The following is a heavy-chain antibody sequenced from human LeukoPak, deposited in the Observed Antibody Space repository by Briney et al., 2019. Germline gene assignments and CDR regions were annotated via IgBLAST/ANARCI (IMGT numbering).Heavy chain of an antibody. CDR2: IYYSGST. V-gene: IGHV4-59*01. CDR3: ARGTRDGYSIHFYY. CDR1: GDSISSYY. J-gene: IGHJ4*02. D-gene: IGHD5-24*01. Sequence: PSETLSLTCTVSGDSISSYYWSWVRQPPGKGLEWIGYIYYSGSTNYNPSLKSRVTISVDTSKNQFSLKLNSVTAADTAVYYCARGTRDGYSIHFYYWGQGTLVTVSS.